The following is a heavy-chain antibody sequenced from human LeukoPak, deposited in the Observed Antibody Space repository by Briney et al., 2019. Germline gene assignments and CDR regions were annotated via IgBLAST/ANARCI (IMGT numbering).Heavy chain of an antibody. CDR1: GYTFTSYD. D-gene: IGHD6-6*01. CDR2: MNPNSGNT. Sequence: ASVKVSCKASGYTFTSYDTNWVRQATGQGLEWMGWMNPNSGNTGYAQKFQGRVTITRNTSISTAYMELSSLRSEDTAVYYCARGRGAARHYYYMDVWGKGTTVTVSS. J-gene: IGHJ6*03. V-gene: IGHV1-8*03. CDR3: ARGRGAARHYYYMDV.